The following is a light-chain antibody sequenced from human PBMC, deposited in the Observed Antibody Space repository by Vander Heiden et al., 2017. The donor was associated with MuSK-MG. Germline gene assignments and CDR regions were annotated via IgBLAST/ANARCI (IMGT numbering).Light chain of an antibody. CDR3: QQDYSYSVT. J-gene: IGKJ4*01. CDR2: EAS. Sequence: DIQMTQSPSTLSASVGDRVTITCRASQSSSIWFACYQQKSGRAPNLLIYEASNSQSAVPSTFSGSGSGTEFTLTITGLQPDDFATDYCQQDYSYSVTFGGGTKVEMK. CDR1: QSSSIW. V-gene: IGKV1-5*01.